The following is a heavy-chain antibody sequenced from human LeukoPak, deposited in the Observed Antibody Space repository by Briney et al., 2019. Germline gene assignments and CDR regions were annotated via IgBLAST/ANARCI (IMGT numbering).Heavy chain of an antibody. Sequence: SETLSLTCTVSGGSISSSRYYWGWIRQPPGKGLGWIGSIYYSGSTYYNPSLKSRVTISVDTSKNQFSLKLSSVTAADTAVYYCARVALGWFDPWGQGTLVTVSS. CDR3: ARVALGWFDP. J-gene: IGHJ5*02. CDR2: IYYSGST. D-gene: IGHD7-27*01. CDR1: GGSISSSRYY. V-gene: IGHV4-39*07.